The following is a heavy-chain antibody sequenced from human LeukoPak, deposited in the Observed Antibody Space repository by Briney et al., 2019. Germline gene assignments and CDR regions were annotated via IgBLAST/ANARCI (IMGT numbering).Heavy chain of an antibody. J-gene: IGHJ4*02. CDR3: TRCLYPWGFDY. CDR1: RFTFSSYE. Sequence: GGSPRLSCAASRFTFSSYEMDGVRQAPGKGLGGVSYISSSGSTIYYADSVKGRFTMSRDNDKNSLYLQMNSLRAEDTAIYYCTRCLYPWGFDYWGQGILVTVSS. V-gene: IGHV3-48*03. D-gene: IGHD2-8*01. CDR2: ISSSGSTI.